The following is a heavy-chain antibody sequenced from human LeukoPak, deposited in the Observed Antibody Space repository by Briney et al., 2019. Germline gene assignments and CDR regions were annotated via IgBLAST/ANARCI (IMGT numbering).Heavy chain of an antibody. CDR1: GFTFSSHW. J-gene: IGHJ3*02. CDR2: INSDGSST. V-gene: IGHV3-74*01. D-gene: IGHD6-19*01. Sequence: GGSLRLSCAASGFTFSSHWMHWVRQAPGKGLVWVSRINSDGSSTSYADSVKGRFTISRDNVKNTLYLQMNSLRAEDTAVYYCASQQWLVSTFDIWGQGTMVTVSS. CDR3: ASQQWLVSTFDI.